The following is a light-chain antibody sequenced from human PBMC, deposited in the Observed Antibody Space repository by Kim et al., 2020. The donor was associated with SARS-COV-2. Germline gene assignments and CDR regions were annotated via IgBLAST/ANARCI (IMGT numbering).Light chain of an antibody. J-gene: IGLJ3*02. Sequence: GQSITSSCTGTSSDVGSYNLVSWYHQHPGKAPKLMIYEVSKRPSGVSNRFSGSKSGNTASLTISGLQAEDEADYYCCSYAGSSTGVFGGGTQLTVL. CDR1: SSDVGSYNL. CDR3: CSYAGSSTGV. V-gene: IGLV2-23*02. CDR2: EVS.